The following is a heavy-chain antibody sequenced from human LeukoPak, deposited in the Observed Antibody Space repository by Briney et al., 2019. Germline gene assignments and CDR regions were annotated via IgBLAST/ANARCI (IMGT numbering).Heavy chain of an antibody. CDR1: GGSFSGYY. CDR3: ARNFVVTPYYYYYYGMDV. V-gene: IGHV4-34*01. D-gene: IGHD4-23*01. J-gene: IGHJ6*02. CDR2: INHSGST. Sequence: PSETLSLTCAVYGGSFSGYYWSWIRQPPGKGLEWIGEINHSGSTNYNPSLKSRVTISIDTSKNQISLKVISVTAADTAVYYCARNFVVTPYYYYYYGMDVWGQGTTVTVSS.